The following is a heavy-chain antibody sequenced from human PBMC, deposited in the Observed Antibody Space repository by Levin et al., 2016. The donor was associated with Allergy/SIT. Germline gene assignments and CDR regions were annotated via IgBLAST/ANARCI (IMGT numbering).Heavy chain of an antibody. CDR3: ARLCGSGIAAAGTCFDY. Sequence: WIRQPPGKGLEWIGSIYYSGSTYYNPSLKSRVTISVDTSKNQFSLKLSSVTAADTAVYYCARLCGSGIAAAGTCFDYWGQGTLVTVSS. CDR2: IYYSGST. V-gene: IGHV4-39*01. J-gene: IGHJ4*02. D-gene: IGHD6-13*01.